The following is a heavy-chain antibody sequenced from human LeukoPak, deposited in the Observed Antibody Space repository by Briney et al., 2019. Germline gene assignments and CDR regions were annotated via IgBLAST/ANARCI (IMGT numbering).Heavy chain of an antibody. CDR3: ARQVDYGDYGDYYGMDV. V-gene: IGHV5-51*01. CDR1: GYRFTSYW. Sequence: GESLKISCKGSGYRFTSYWIGWVRQMPGKGLEWMGIIYPGDSDTRYSPSFQGQVTISADKSISTAYLQWSSLKASDTAMYYCARQVDYGDYGDYYGMDVWGQGTTVTVSS. CDR2: IYPGDSDT. D-gene: IGHD4-17*01. J-gene: IGHJ6*02.